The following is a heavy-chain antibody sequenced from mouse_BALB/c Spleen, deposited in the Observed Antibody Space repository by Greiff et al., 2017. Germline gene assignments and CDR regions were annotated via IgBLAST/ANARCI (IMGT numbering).Heavy chain of an antibody. CDR1: GFTFSSYG. CDR2: INSNGGST. D-gene: IGHD4-1*01. V-gene: IGHV5-6-3*01. CDR3: ARANWDAMDD. Sequence: EVKLVESGGGLVQPGGSLKLSCAASGFTFSSYGMSWVRQTPDKRLELVATINSNGGSTYYPDSVKGRFTISRDNAKNTLYLQMSSLKSEDTAMYYCARANWDAMDDGGQGTSVTVSS. J-gene: IGHJ4*01.